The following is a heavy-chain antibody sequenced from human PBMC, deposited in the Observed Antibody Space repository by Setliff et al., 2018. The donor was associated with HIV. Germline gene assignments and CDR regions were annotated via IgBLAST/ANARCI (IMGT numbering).Heavy chain of an antibody. J-gene: IGHJ3*02. CDR2: VHSSGNT. Sequence: SETLSLTCRVSGGSISTSSYYWGWIRQPPGKGLEWIGSVHSSGNTYYSPSLRSRVSMSVDSSRNQFSLNLSSVTAADTGVYYCARLFQWMSYSFDIWDQGTMVTVSS. V-gene: IGHV4-39*01. D-gene: IGHD5-12*01. CDR1: GGSISTSSYY. CDR3: ARLFQWMSYSFDI.